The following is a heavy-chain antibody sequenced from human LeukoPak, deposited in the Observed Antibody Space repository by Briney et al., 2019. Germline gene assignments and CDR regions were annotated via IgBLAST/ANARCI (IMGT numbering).Heavy chain of an antibody. D-gene: IGHD3-10*01. CDR2: IRYDGSNK. CDR3: AKASMVRGVLFSYYYMDV. Sequence: PGGSLRLSCAVSGFTFSSNGMHWVRQAPGKGLEWVAFIRYDGSNKYYADSVKGRFTISRDNSKNTLYLQMNSLRAEDTAVYYCAKASMVRGVLFSYYYMDVWGKGTTVTISS. J-gene: IGHJ6*03. V-gene: IGHV3-30*02. CDR1: GFTFSSNG.